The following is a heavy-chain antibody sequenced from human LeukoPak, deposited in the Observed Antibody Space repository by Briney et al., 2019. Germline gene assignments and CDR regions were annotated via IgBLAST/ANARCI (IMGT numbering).Heavy chain of an antibody. CDR3: ARDLVGAAIWAFDI. CDR2: IYTSGGT. CDR1: GGSISSYY. J-gene: IGHJ3*02. V-gene: IGHV4-4*07. Sequence: NPSETLSLTCTVPGGSISSYYWSWIRQPAGKGLEWIGRIYTSGGTNYNPSLKSRVTISVDKSKNQFSLKLSSVTAADTAVYYCARDLVGAAIWAFDIWGQGTMVTVSS. D-gene: IGHD2-15*01.